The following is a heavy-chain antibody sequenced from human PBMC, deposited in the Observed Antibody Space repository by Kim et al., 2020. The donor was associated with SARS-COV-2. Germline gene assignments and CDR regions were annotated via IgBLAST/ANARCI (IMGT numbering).Heavy chain of an antibody. V-gene: IGHV4-34*01. CDR3: ARGSQLGSSDY. D-gene: IGHD3-16*01. Sequence: NYNPSRKSRVTISVDTSKNQFSLTLSSVTAADTAVYYCARGSQLGSSDYWGQGTLVTVSS. J-gene: IGHJ4*02.